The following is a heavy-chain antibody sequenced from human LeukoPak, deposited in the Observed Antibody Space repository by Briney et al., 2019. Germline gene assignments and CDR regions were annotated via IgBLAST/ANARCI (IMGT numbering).Heavy chain of an antibody. CDR3: ARTITMVRGVIIKPFDY. CDR2: INPNSGGT. D-gene: IGHD3-10*01. J-gene: IGHJ4*02. CDR1: GYTFTGYY. V-gene: IGHV1-2*02. Sequence: ASVKVSCKASGYTFTGYYMHWVRQAPGQGLEWMGWINPNSGGTNYAQKFQGRVTMTRDTSISTAYMELSRLRSDDTAVYYCARTITMVRGVIIKPFDYWGQGTLVTVPS.